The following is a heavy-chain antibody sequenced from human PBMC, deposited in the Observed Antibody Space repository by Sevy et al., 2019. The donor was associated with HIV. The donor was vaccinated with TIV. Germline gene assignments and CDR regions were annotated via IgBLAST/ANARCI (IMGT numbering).Heavy chain of an antibody. Sequence: ASVKVSCKASGGTFSSYAISWVRQAPGQGLEWMGGIIPIFGTANYAQKFQGRVTITADESTSTAYMELSSLRSEDTAVYYCARDRSVAVADYYYYYGMDVWGQGTTVTVSS. CDR2: IIPIFGTA. CDR3: ARDRSVAVADYYYYYGMDV. D-gene: IGHD6-19*01. V-gene: IGHV1-69*13. CDR1: GGTFSSYA. J-gene: IGHJ6*02.